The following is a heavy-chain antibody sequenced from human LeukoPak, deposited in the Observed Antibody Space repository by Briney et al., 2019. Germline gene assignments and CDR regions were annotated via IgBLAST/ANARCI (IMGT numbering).Heavy chain of an antibody. CDR1: GGSISSYY. D-gene: IGHD6-19*01. V-gene: IGHV4-59*01. Sequence: SETLLLPGTVSGGSISSYYWSWIRQPPGKGLEWIGYIYYSGRTNYNPSLNSRQTISVDTSKNQLSLKLSSVTAADTAVYYCARDLSGWYSTHYFDHWG. J-gene: IGHJ4*01. CDR2: IYYSGRT. CDR3: ARDLSGWYSTHYFDH.